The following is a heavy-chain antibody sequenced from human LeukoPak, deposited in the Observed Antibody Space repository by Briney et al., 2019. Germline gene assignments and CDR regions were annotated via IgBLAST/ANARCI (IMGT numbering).Heavy chain of an antibody. J-gene: IGHJ5*02. CDR1: GFTFSSYA. CDR3: AKSPKPSYTAWFDP. D-gene: IGHD5-18*01. V-gene: IGHV3-23*01. CDR2: ISGSGGST. Sequence: GGSLRLSGAASGFTFSSYAMSWVRQAPGKGLEWVSAISGSGGSTYYADSVKGRFTISRDNSKNTLYLQMNSLRAEDTAVYYCAKSPKPSYTAWFDPWGQGTLVTVSS.